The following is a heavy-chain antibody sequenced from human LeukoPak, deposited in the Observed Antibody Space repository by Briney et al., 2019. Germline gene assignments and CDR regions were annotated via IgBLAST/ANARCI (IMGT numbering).Heavy chain of an antibody. CDR3: ARHDHRTWSYYMDV. J-gene: IGHJ6*03. CDR1: GYSIGSGYY. CDR2: IYHSGST. Sequence: PSETLSLTCAVSGYSIGSGYYWGWIRQPPGKGLEWIGSIYHSGSTYYNPSLKSRVTISVDTSKNQFSLKLSSVTAADTAVYYCARHDHRTWSYYMDVWGKGTTVTVSS. D-gene: IGHD1/OR15-1a*01. V-gene: IGHV4-38-2*01.